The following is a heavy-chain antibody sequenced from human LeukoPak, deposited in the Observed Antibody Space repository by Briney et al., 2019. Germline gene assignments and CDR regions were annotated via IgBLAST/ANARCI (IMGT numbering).Heavy chain of an antibody. CDR2: FFYTGST. D-gene: IGHD3-9*01. J-gene: IGHJ4*02. Sequence: SESLSLTCAVSGGSISSGSYSWSWIRQPPGKGLEWIGYFFYTGSTDYNPSLKSRVTISVDTSKNQFSLKLSSVTAADTAIYYCASLRILTGYPIDYFDYWGQGTLVTVSS. CDR1: GGSISSGSYS. V-gene: IGHV4-61*01. CDR3: ASLRILTGYPIDYFDY.